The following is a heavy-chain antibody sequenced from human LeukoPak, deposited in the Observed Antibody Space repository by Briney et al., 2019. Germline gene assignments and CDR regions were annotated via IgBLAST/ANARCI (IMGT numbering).Heavy chain of an antibody. Sequence: SGYTFTNYYIDWVRQAPGKGREGVAIIYYDESNKDYADSVKGRFTIYRDNSKDKLYLQMNSLRAEDTAVYYCARQIAYYYDSSGYYATDYWGQGTLVTVSS. CDR1: GYTFTNYY. V-gene: IGHV3-33*01. D-gene: IGHD3-22*01. CDR3: ARQIAYYYDSSGYYATDY. J-gene: IGHJ4*02. CDR2: IYYDESNK.